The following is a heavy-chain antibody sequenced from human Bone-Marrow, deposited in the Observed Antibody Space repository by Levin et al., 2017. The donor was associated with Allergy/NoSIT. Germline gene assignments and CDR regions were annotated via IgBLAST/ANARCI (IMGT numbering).Heavy chain of an antibody. CDR3: ARSRGSSNGWYYGGLDS. J-gene: IGHJ4*02. CDR2: LNPNSANT. Sequence: ASVKVSCKASGYAFTTYDINWVRQAPGQGLEWVGWLNPNSANTAFAQKFQGRVTMTRNTPISTAYMELSSLRSEDTALYYCARSRGSSNGWYYGGLDSWGQGTRVTVSS. CDR1: GYAFTTYD. D-gene: IGHD6-19*01. V-gene: IGHV1-8*01.